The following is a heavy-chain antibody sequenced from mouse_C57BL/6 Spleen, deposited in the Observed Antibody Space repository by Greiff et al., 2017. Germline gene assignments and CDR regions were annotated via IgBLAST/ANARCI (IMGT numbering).Heavy chain of an antibody. D-gene: IGHD1-1*01. V-gene: IGHV1-22*01. J-gene: IGHJ1*03. CDR3: ARDDTTVVRYFDV. Sequence: VQLQQSGPELVKPGASVKMSCKASGYTFTDYNMHWVKQSHGKSLEWIGYINPNNGGTSYNQKFKGKATLTVNKSSSTAYMELRSLTSEDSAVYDCARDDTTVVRYFDVWGTGTTVTVSS. CDR2: INPNNGGT. CDR1: GYTFTDYN.